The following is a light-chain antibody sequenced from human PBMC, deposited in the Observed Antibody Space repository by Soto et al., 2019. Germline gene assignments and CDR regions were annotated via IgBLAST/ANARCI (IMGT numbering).Light chain of an antibody. Sequence: QSALTQPPSVSGSPGQSVTISCTGTSSDVGSYNRVSWYQQPPGTAPKLIIYEVSNRLSGVPDRFSGSKSGNTASLTISGLQAEDEADYYCSSHTSNSTVVFGGGTKVTVL. CDR1: SSDVGSYNR. J-gene: IGLJ2*01. CDR3: SSHTSNSTVV. V-gene: IGLV2-18*02. CDR2: EVS.